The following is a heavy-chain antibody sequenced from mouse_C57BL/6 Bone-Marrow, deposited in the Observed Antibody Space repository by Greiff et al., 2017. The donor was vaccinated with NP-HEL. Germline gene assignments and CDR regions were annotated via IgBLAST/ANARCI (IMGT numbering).Heavy chain of an antibody. CDR2: IYPGSGST. D-gene: IGHD1-1*01. CDR3: AREPYYYGPIDY. J-gene: IGHJ4*01. Sequence: QVQLQQPGAELVKPGASVKMSCKASGYTFTSYWITWVKQRPGQGLEWIGDIYPGSGSTNYNEKFKSKATLTVDTSSSTAYMQLSSLTSEDSAVYYCAREPYYYGPIDYWGQGTSVTVSS. CDR1: GYTFTSYW. V-gene: IGHV1-55*01.